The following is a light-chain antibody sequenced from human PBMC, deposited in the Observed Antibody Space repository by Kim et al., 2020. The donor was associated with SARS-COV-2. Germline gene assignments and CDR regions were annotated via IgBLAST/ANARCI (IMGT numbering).Light chain of an antibody. J-gene: IGLJ2*01. Sequence: SGSPGQSITISCTGASSDVDDSTSVSWYQQHPGKVPKLIIYDVGNRPSGVSNRFSGSKSGSTASLTEDEADYYCTSYSNSGTLHVAFGGGTKVTVL. V-gene: IGLV2-14*03. CDR3: TSYSNSGTLHVA. CDR1: SSDVDDSTS. CDR2: DVG.